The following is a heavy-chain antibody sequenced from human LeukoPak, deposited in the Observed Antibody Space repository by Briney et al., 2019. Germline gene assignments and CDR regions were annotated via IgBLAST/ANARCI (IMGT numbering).Heavy chain of an antibody. V-gene: IGHV7-4-1*02. Sequence: ASVKVSCKASGYAFTSYAMNWVRQAPGQGLEWMGWINTNTGNPTYAQGFTGRFVFSLDTSVSTAYLQISSLKAEDTAVYYCARVLGHYYDSSGYYKDWGQGTLVTVSS. CDR2: INTNTGNP. CDR3: ARVLGHYYDSSGYYKD. CDR1: GYAFTSYA. J-gene: IGHJ4*02. D-gene: IGHD3-22*01.